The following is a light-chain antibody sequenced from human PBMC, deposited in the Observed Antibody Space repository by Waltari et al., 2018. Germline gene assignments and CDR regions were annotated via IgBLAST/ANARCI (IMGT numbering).Light chain of an antibody. Sequence: IVLTQSPGTLSLSPGERATLSCRASQSVRKYLAWYQPKPGQAPRLLIYETSIRATGIPDRFSGSGFGTDFSLTISSLDPEDFAVYFCQKYDRLPATFGQGTRVEIK. CDR3: QKYDRLPAT. CDR1: QSVRKY. V-gene: IGKV3-20*01. CDR2: ETS. J-gene: IGKJ1*01.